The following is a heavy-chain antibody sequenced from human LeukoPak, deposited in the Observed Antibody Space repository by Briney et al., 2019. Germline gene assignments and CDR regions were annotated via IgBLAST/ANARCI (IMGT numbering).Heavy chain of an antibody. CDR2: IKQDGGEK. D-gene: IGHD3-3*01. J-gene: IGHJ4*02. V-gene: IGHV3-7*01. CDR1: GFTFSSYV. Sequence: GGSLRLSCAASGFTFSSYVMHWVRHAPGKGLEWVATIKQDGGEKYYVDSVKGRFTISRDNAKNSLSLQMSSLRAEDTAVYYCARDRNTDFWSGYYTNYFDYWGQGTLVIVSS. CDR3: ARDRNTDFWSGYYTNYFDY.